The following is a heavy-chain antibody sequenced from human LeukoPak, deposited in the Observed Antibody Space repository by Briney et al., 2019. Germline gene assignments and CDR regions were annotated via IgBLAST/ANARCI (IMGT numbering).Heavy chain of an antibody. V-gene: IGHV3-74*01. CDR3: ARDEKIVGASGQDY. CDR2: INTDGGDT. D-gene: IGHD1-26*01. Sequence: PGGSLRLSCAASGFTFGSYWMYWVRQAPGKGLVWVSRINTDGGDTIYADSVKGRFTISRDNAKNTLFLQMNSLRAEDTAVYYCARDEKIVGASGQDYWGQGTLVTVSS. CDR1: GFTFGSYW. J-gene: IGHJ4*02.